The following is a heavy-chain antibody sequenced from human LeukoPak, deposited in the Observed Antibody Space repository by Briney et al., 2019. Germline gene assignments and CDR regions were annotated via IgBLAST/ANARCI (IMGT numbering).Heavy chain of an antibody. V-gene: IGHV4-34*01. D-gene: IGHD3-22*01. CDR2: INHSGST. Sequence: SETLSLTCAVSGGSFSGYYWSWIRQPPGKGLEWIGEINHSGSTNYNPSLKSRVTISVDTSKNQFSLKLSSVTAADTAVYYCARGLAYYYDSSGYPLGYWGQGTLVTVSS. CDR3: ARGLAYYYDSSGYPLGY. CDR1: GGSFSGYY. J-gene: IGHJ4*02.